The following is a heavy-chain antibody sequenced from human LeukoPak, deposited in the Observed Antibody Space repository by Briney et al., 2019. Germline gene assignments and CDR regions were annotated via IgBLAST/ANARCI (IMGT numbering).Heavy chain of an antibody. CDR1: GGSISSYY. D-gene: IGHD4/OR15-4a*01. Sequence: PSETLSLTCTVSGGSISSYYWSWIRQPPGKGLEWIGYIYYSGSTNYNPSLKSRVTISVDTSKNQFSLKLSSVTAADTAVYYCASYDYGGRDAFDIWGRGTMVTVSS. J-gene: IGHJ3*02. CDR3: ASYDYGGRDAFDI. V-gene: IGHV4-59*01. CDR2: IYYSGST.